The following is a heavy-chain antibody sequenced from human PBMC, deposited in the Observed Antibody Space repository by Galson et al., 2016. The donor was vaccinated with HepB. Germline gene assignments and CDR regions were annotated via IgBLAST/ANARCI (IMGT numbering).Heavy chain of an antibody. CDR1: GFTFSSYA. Sequence: SLRLSCAASGFTFSSYAMNWVRQAPGKGLEWVSVISGSTYYADSVRGRFTISSDNSKNTLYLQMNSLRVEDTAVYYCAKESGYSDRYPYYYGMDVWGQGTTVTVSS. J-gene: IGHJ6*02. CDR2: ISGST. D-gene: IGHD2-21*02. V-gene: IGHV3-23*01. CDR3: AKESGYSDRYPYYYGMDV.